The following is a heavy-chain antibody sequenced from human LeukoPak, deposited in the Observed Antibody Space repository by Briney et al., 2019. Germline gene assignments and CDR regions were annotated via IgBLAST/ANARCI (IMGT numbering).Heavy chain of an antibody. CDR2: TSGSGGST. V-gene: IGHV3-23*01. Sequence: GGSLRLSCAASGFTFSSYAMSWVRQAPGKGLEWVSATSGSGGSTYYADSVKGRFTISRDNSKKTLYLQMNSLRAEDTAVYHCAKDYGDNPDTFDYWGQGTLVTVS. CDR1: GFTFSSYA. D-gene: IGHD4-17*01. J-gene: IGHJ4*02. CDR3: AKDYGDNPDTFDY.